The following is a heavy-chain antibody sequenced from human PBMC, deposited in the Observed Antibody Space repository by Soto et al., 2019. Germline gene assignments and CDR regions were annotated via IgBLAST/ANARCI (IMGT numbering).Heavy chain of an antibody. CDR2: IIPIFGTA. J-gene: IGHJ6*02. CDR1: GGTFSSYA. D-gene: IGHD1-26*01. CDR3: ARDQCELPHYYGMDV. Sequence: GASVKVSCKASGGTFSSYAISWVRQAPGQGLEWMGGIIPIFGTANYAQKFQGRVTITADESTSTAYMELSSLRSEDTAVYYCARDQCELPHYYGMDVWGQGTTVTVSS. V-gene: IGHV1-69*13.